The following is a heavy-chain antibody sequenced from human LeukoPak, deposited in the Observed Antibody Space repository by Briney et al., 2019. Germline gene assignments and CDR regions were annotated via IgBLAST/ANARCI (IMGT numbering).Heavy chain of an antibody. CDR2: ISGSGGST. CDR1: GFTFSSYA. J-gene: IGHJ6*02. D-gene: IGHD1-26*01. CDR3: ARVEVGATWDYYYYYGMDV. V-gene: IGHV3-23*01. Sequence: GGSLRLSCAASGFTFSSYAMSWVRQAPGKGLEWVSAISGSGGSTYYADSVKGRFTISRDNAKNSLYLQMNSLRAEDTAVYYCARVEVGATWDYYYYYGMDVWGQGTTVTVSS.